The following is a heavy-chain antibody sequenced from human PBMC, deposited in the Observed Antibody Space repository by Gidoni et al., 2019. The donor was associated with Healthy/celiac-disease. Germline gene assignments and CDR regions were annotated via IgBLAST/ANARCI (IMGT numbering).Heavy chain of an antibody. CDR1: GFTVSSNY. CDR3: ARGGDPYNWFDP. D-gene: IGHD2-21*01. V-gene: IGHV3-66*01. CDR2: IDSGGST. Sequence: EVQLVESGGGLVQPGGSLRLSCAASGFTVSSNYMSWVRKAPGKGLEWVSVIDSGGSTYYADSVKGRFTISRDNSKNTLYLQMNSLRAEDTAVYYCARGGDPYNWFDPWGQGTLVTVSS. J-gene: IGHJ5*02.